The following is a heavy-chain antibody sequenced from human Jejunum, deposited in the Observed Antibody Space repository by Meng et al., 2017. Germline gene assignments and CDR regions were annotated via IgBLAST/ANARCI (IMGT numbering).Heavy chain of an antibody. D-gene: IGHD6-13*01. CDR1: GFSLSTSGVG. CDR3: AHRLAYSSNYNVGWFDP. CDR2: IYWDDDK. V-gene: IGHV2-5*02. Sequence: LKASGPTPVQPTQTLTPTCTFSGFSLSTSGVGVGWIRQPPGKALECLALIYWDDDKRYNPSLKNRLTVTKDTSKNQVVLTMTNMDLVDTATYYCAHRLAYSSNYNVGWFDPWGQGTLVTVSS. J-gene: IGHJ5*02.